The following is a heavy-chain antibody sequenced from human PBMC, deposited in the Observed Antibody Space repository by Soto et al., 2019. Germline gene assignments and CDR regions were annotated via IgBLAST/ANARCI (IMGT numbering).Heavy chain of an antibody. Sequence: QVQLVQSGAEVKKPGSSVKVSCKASRGTFSSYAISRVRQAPGQGIEWMGGIIPIFRTADYAQKFQGRVTITADESTSTAYMELSSLRSEDTAVYYCASVETQSYYYGMDVWGQGTTVTVSS. J-gene: IGHJ6*02. CDR3: ASVETQSYYYGMDV. D-gene: IGHD2-15*01. CDR1: RGTFSSYA. V-gene: IGHV1-69*12. CDR2: IIPIFRTA.